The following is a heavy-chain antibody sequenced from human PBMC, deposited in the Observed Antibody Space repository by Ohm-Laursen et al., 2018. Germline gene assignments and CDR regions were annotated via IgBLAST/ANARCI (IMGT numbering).Heavy chain of an antibody. Sequence: SLRLSCAASGFTFSSYAMSWVRQAPGKGLEWVSAISGSGGSTYYADSVKGRFTISRDNSKNTLYLQMNSLRAEDTAVYYCAKDGIMITFGGVSKSFDIWGQGTMVTVSS. CDR2: ISGSGGST. D-gene: IGHD3-16*01. V-gene: IGHV3-23*01. CDR3: AKDGIMITFGGVSKSFDI. CDR1: GFTFSSYA. J-gene: IGHJ3*02.